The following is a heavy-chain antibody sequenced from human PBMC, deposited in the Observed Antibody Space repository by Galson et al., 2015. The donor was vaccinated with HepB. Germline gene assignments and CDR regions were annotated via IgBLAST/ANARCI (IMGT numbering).Heavy chain of an antibody. CDR3: ARSSSTTPIDY. CDR2: IIPIFGTA. J-gene: IGHJ4*02. D-gene: IGHD5/OR15-5a*01. V-gene: IGHV1-69*13. CDR1: GGTFSSYA. Sequence: SVKVSKASGGTFSSYAISWVRQAPGQGLEWMGGIIPIFGTANYAQKFQGRVTITADESTSTAYMELSSLRSEDTAVYYCARSSSTTPIDYWGQGTLVTVSS.